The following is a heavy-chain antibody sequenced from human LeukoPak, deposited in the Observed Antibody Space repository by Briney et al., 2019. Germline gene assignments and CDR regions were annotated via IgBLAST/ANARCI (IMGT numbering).Heavy chain of an antibody. J-gene: IGHJ4*02. V-gene: IGHV4-61*01. CDR2: IYYSGST. Sequence: SETLSLTCTVSGGSVSSGSYYWSWVRQPPGKGLEWIGYIYYSGSTNYNPSLKSRVSISVDTSKNQFSLKLSSVTAADTAVYYCARDQNEYYYDSSGYSLWGQGTLVTISS. CDR3: ARDQNEYYYDSSGYSL. D-gene: IGHD3-22*01. CDR1: GGSVSSGSYY.